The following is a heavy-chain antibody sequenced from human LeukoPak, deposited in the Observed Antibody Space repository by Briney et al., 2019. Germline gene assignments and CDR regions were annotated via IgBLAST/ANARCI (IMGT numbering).Heavy chain of an antibody. CDR2: ISSSSSYV. D-gene: IGHD3-10*01. V-gene: IGHV3-21*01. CDR3: ARGSGPPGDY. CDR1: GFTFSSYS. J-gene: IGHJ4*02. Sequence: PVGSLRLSCAASGFTFSSYSMNWVRQAPGKGLEWVSSISSSSSYVYYADSVKGRFTISRDNAKSSLYLQMNSLRAEDTAVYYCARGSGPPGDYWGQGTLVTVSS.